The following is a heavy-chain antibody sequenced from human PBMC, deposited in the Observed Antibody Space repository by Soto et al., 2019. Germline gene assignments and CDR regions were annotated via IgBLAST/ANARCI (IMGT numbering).Heavy chain of an antibody. D-gene: IGHD6-13*01. Sequence: QVQLVESGGGVVQPGRSLRLSCAASGFTFSSYGMHWVRQAPGKGLEWVAVISYDGSNKYYADSVKGRFTISRDNSKNTQHLQMNSLRAEDTAVYYCAKDLRGIAAAGFDYWGQGTLVTVSS. CDR1: GFTFSSYG. CDR2: ISYDGSNK. V-gene: IGHV3-30*18. CDR3: AKDLRGIAAAGFDY. J-gene: IGHJ4*02.